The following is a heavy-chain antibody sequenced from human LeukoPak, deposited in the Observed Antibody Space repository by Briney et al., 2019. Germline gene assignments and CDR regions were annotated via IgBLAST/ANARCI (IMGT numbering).Heavy chain of an antibody. CDR1: GYSFTSYW. CDR2: IYPGDSDT. V-gene: IGHV5-51*01. CDR3: ARFGKCQLLGTPRRAFDI. Sequence: GESLKISCKGSGYSFTSYWIGWVRQMPGKGLEWMGIIYPGDSDTRYSPSFQGQVTISADKSISTAYLQWSSLKASDTAMYYCARFGKCQLLGTPRRAFDIWGQGTMVTVSS. D-gene: IGHD2-2*01. J-gene: IGHJ3*02.